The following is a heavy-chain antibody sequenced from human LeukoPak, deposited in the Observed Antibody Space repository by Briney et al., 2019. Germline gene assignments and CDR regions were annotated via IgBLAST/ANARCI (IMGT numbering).Heavy chain of an antibody. Sequence: GGSLRLSCAASGFTFSNFWMGWVRQAPGKGLEWVANIKQDGSEKYYVDSVKGRFTISRDNAKNSLYLQMNSLRAEDTAVYYCAGARPIGYSYGYYFDYWGQGTLVTVSS. CDR1: GFTFSNFW. CDR2: IKQDGSEK. J-gene: IGHJ4*02. V-gene: IGHV3-7*03. CDR3: AGARPIGYSYGYYFDY. D-gene: IGHD5-18*01.